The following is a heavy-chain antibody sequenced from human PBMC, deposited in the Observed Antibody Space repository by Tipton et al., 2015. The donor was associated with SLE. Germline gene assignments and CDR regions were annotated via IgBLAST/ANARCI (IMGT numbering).Heavy chain of an antibody. CDR3: ARDRAPRQRRPQPSDY. V-gene: IGHV1-18*01. CDR2: ISAYNGNT. J-gene: IGHJ4*02. CDR1: GYTFNTYG. Sequence: QLVQSGAEVKKPGASVKVSCKASGYTFNTYGFTWVRQAPGQGLEWLGWISAYNGNTNYAQKLQGRVTLTTDTSTSTAYMEVRRLRSDDTAVYYCARDRAPRQRRPQPSDYWGQGTLVTVSS. D-gene: IGHD5-24*01.